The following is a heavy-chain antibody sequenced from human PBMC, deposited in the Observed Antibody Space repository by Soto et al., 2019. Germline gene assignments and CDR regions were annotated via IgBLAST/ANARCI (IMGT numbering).Heavy chain of an antibody. J-gene: IGHJ4*02. V-gene: IGHV4-30-4*01. D-gene: IGHD1-7*01. CDR1: GGSISSGNYY. CDR3: ATMGTPATRPLYFDL. CDR2: ISYSGST. Sequence: QVQLQESGPGLVKPSQTLSLTCTVSGGSISSGNYYWSWIRQPPGKGLEWIGFISYSGSTYYSASLKEPVNLSVEPSKDQFSLNLRFWTAADHGVYLWATMGTPATRPLYFDLWGQGTLVNVS.